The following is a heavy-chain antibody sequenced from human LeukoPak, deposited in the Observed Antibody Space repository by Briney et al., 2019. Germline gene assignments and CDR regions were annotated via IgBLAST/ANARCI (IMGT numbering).Heavy chain of an antibody. CDR3: ARGITVVRGVIKGGMDV. CDR1: GGTFSTYYA. V-gene: IGHV1-69*04. CDR2: IIPIVGTA. J-gene: IGHJ6*02. Sequence: SVKVSCKASGGTFSTYYAISWVRQAPGQGLEWMGRIIPIVGTANYAQKFQGRVTMTADKPTGTVYMELSSLRSGDTAVYYCARGITVVRGVIKGGMDVWGQGTTVTVSS. D-gene: IGHD3-10*01.